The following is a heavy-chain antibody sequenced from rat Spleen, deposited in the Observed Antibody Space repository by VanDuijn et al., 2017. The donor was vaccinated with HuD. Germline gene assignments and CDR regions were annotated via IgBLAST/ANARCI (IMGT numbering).Heavy chain of an antibody. CDR3: AIISGDVDY. D-gene: IGHD1-1*01. CDR1: GFTFSDYN. V-gene: IGHV5-7*01. J-gene: IGHJ2*01. CDR2: ISYDGRVT. Sequence: EVQLVESDGGLVQPGRSLKLSCAASGFTFSDYNMAWVRQAPKKGLEWVASISYDGRVTYYRDSVKGRFTISRDNAKSTQYLQMDSLRSEDTATYYCAIISGDVDYWGQGVMVTVSS.